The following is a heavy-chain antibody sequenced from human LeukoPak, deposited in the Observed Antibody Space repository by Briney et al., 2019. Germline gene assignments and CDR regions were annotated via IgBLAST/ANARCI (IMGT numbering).Heavy chain of an antibody. V-gene: IGHV4-59*01. D-gene: IGHD3-16*01. CDR1: GGSISGYY. J-gene: IGHJ3*02. CDR2: IYYSGSGST. CDR3: AQQSGGLGAFDI. Sequence: PSETLSLTCTVSGGSISGYYWSWIRQPPGKGLEWIGYIYYSGSGSTNYNPSLKSRVTISVDTSKNQFSLKLSSVTAADTAVYYCAQQSGGLGAFDIWGQGTMVTVSS.